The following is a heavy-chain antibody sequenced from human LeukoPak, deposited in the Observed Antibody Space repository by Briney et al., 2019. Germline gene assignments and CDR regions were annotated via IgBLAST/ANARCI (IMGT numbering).Heavy chain of an antibody. CDR1: GFTFSSYT. D-gene: IGHD3-3*01. CDR2: ISSGSSYI. J-gene: IGHJ4*02. V-gene: IGHV3-21*01. Sequence: GGSLRLSCAASGFTFSSYTMNWVRQAPGKGLEWVSIISSGSSYIHYADSVKGRFTISRDNAKNSLYLQMNSLRAEDTAVYYCAKDPYYDFWSGYYTYVDYWGQGTLVTVSS. CDR3: AKDPYYDFWSGYYTYVDY.